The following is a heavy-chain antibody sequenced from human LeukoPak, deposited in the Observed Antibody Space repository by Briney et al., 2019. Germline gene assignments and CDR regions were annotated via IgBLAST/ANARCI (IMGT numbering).Heavy chain of an antibody. Sequence: SETLSLTCAVSADSFSSHYWTWIRQPPGKGLEWIGYISYIGSTNYNPSLKSRVTISIDTSKNQFSLKLTSVTAADTAVYYCARDLVTVTKGFDIWSQGTMVSVSS. CDR2: ISYIGST. J-gene: IGHJ3*02. D-gene: IGHD4-17*01. CDR1: ADSFSSHY. CDR3: ARDLVTVTKGFDI. V-gene: IGHV4-59*11.